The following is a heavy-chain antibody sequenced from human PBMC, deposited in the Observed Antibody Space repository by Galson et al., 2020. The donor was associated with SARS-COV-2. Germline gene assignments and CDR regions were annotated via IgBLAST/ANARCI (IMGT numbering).Heavy chain of an antibody. Sequence: GGSLRLSCAASGVTVSGNYMSWVRQAPGKGLEWVSVIYSGGSTYYADSVKGRFTISRDNSKNTLYLQMNSLRAEDTAVYYCARSPYSSSWYFLDYGGQGTLVTVSS. CDR1: GVTVSGNY. CDR3: ARSPYSSSWYFLDY. V-gene: IGHV3-53*01. D-gene: IGHD6-13*01. CDR2: IYSGGST. J-gene: IGHJ4*02.